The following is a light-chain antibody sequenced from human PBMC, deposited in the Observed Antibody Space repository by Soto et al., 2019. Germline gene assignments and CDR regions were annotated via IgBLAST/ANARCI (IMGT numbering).Light chain of an antibody. CDR3: SSYTSSSTLGV. CDR2: EVS. V-gene: IGLV2-14*01. J-gene: IGLJ1*01. Sequence: QSVLTQPASVSWSPGQSITISCTGTSSDVGGYNYVSWYQQHPGKAPKLMIYEVSNRPSGVSNRFPGSKSGNTASLTISGLQAEDEADYYCSSYTSSSTLGVFGTGTKVTVL. CDR1: SSDVGGYNY.